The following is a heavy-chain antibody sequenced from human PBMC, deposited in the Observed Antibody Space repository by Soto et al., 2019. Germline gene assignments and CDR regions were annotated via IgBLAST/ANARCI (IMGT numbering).Heavy chain of an antibody. CDR2: ISTTSSYI. CDR3: ARAGSLYTDSVSTCVDD. D-gene: IGHD1-1*01. J-gene: IGHJ4*02. Sequence: EVQLVESGGGLVKPGGSLRLSCAASGFTFSSYSMSWVRQAPGKGLEWVSSISTTSSYIYYADSVKGRFTISRDNAKNSLSLQMNSLRADDTAVYYCARAGSLYTDSVSTCVDDWGKGTLVTVSS. CDR1: GFTFSSYS. V-gene: IGHV3-21*01.